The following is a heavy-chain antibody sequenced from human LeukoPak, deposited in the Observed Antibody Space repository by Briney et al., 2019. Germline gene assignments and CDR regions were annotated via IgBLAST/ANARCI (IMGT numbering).Heavy chain of an antibody. V-gene: IGHV1-8*01. Sequence: ASVKVSCKASGYTFTNYDINWVRQATGQGLEWMGWVNPDSGNTGYAQNFQGRVTMTRNTSISTAYMELSSLRSEDTAVYYCARGILGRGVIFVPYYYYMDVWGKGTTVTVSS. D-gene: IGHD3-10*01. CDR3: ARGILGRGVIFVPYYYYMDV. J-gene: IGHJ6*03. CDR2: VNPDSGNT. CDR1: GYTFTNYD.